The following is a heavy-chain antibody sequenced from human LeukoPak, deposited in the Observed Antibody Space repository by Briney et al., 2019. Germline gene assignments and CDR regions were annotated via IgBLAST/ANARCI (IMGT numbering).Heavy chain of an antibody. V-gene: IGHV3-30*18. CDR3: AKGPLLYSSSWPSDY. Sequence: GRSLRLSCAASGFTFSSYGMHWVRQAPGKGLEWVAVISYDGSNKYYADSVKGRFTISRDNSKNTLYLQMNSLRAEDTAVYYCAKGPLLYSSSWPSDYWGQGTLVTVSS. J-gene: IGHJ4*02. D-gene: IGHD6-13*01. CDR2: ISYDGSNK. CDR1: GFTFSSYG.